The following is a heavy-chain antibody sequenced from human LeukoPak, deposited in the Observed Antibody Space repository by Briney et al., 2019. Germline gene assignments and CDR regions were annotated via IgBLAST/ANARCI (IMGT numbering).Heavy chain of an antibody. J-gene: IGHJ6*02. D-gene: IGHD3-10*01. CDR3: ARVRGALGCGMDV. V-gene: IGHV3-7*01. Sequence: GGSLRLSCAASGFTFSSSWMKWVRQAPGKGLEWVANIKNDGSNMYYVDSVKGRFTISRDNSKNSLYLQMNSLRAEDTAVYYCARVRGALGCGMDVWGQGTTVTVSS. CDR2: IKNDGSNM. CDR1: GFTFSSSW.